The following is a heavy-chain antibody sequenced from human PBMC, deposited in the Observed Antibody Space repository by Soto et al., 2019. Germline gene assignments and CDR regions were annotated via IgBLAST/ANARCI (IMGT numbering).Heavy chain of an antibody. CDR1: GFTFSSYD. V-gene: IGHV3-30*03. D-gene: IGHD2-15*01. CDR3: VRGGGGGKFDL. J-gene: IGHJ5*02. Sequence: GRSLRLSCAASGFTFSSYDIHWVRQAPGKGLEWVAAISYVGSNKYFADSVKGRHIISRDNAKNSLYLQMNSLRDEDTAIYYCVRGGGGGKFDLWGQGTVVNV. CDR2: ISYVGSNK.